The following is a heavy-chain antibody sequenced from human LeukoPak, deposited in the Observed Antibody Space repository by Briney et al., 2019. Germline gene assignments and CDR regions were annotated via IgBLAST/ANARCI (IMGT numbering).Heavy chain of an antibody. V-gene: IGHV3-23*01. CDR2: IIGSGGST. J-gene: IGHJ4*02. Sequence: GGSLRLSCAASGFTFSSYAMSWVRQAPGKWLEWVSAIIGSGGSTYYADSVKGRFTISRDNSKNTLYLQMNSLRAEDTAVYYCAKVAGYSSSRSGTLDYWGQGTLVTVSS. CDR1: GFTFSSYA. CDR3: AKVAGYSSSRSGTLDY. D-gene: IGHD6-13*01.